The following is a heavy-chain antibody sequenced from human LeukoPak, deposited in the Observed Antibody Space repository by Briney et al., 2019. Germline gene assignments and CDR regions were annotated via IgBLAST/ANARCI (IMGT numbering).Heavy chain of an antibody. Sequence: GGSLRLSCAASGFTFSSYAMHWVRQAPGKGLEWVAVISYDGSNKYYADSVKGRFTISRDNSKNTLYLQMNSLRAEDTAVYYCARDHRLGIADYWGQGTLVTVSS. CDR3: ARDHRLGIADY. J-gene: IGHJ4*02. D-gene: IGHD2-21*01. CDR1: GFTFSSYA. CDR2: ISYDGSNK. V-gene: IGHV3-30-3*01.